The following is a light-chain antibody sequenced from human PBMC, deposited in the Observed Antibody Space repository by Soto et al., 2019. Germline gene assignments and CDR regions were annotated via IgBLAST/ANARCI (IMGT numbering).Light chain of an antibody. CDR1: QDVRNF. Sequence: DIQMTQSPTSLSASVGDRVTITCRASQDVRNFVAWYQQKPGKAPKLLIYAASTLQSGVPSRFSGSGSGTDFTLTINSLQPEDVAIYSCQKYSGVPVFGPGTKVEIK. CDR3: QKYSGVPV. V-gene: IGKV1-27*01. J-gene: IGKJ3*01. CDR2: AAS.